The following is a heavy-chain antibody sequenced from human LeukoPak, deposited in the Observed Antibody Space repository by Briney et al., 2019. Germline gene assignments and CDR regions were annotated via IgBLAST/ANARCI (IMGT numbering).Heavy chain of an antibody. CDR2: MNANSGDT. J-gene: IGHJ3*02. V-gene: IGHV1-8*03. CDR1: GYTFTSCD. CDR3: KRDMRGAAAADDAFDI. D-gene: IGHD6-13*01. Sequence: EASVKVSCKASGYTFTSCDINWVRQATGQGLEWMGWMNANSGDTGYAQNFQGRVSITRDTSISTAYMELSSLRSEDTAVYYCKRDMRGAAAADDAFDIWGQGTMVTVSS.